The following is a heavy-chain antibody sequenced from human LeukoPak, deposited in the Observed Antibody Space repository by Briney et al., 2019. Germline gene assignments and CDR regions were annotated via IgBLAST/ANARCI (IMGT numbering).Heavy chain of an antibody. V-gene: IGHV4-39*01. Sequence: SETLSLTCTVSGGSISSSSYYWGWIRQPPGKGLEWIGSIYYSGSTYYNPSLKSRVTISVDTSKNQFSLKLSSVTAADTAVYYCARGEAYSSGWYPPSLLDYWGQGTLVTVSS. CDR3: ARGEAYSSGWYPPSLLDY. J-gene: IGHJ4*02. CDR2: IYYSGST. CDR1: GGSISSSSYY. D-gene: IGHD6-19*01.